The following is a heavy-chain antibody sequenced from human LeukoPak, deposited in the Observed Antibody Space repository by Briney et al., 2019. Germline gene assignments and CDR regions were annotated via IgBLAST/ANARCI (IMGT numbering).Heavy chain of an antibody. CDR1: GGSISSYY. CDR3: ARQRSGYGTHFFDN. CDR2: IYYSGST. D-gene: IGHD3-16*01. Sequence: SETLSLTCTVSGGSISSYYWSWIRQPPGKGLEWIGYIYYSGSTNYNPSLKSRVTISLDTSRNQVSLKLRSVATADTALYYCARQRSGYGTHFFDNWGQGILVTVSS. V-gene: IGHV4-59*01. J-gene: IGHJ4*02.